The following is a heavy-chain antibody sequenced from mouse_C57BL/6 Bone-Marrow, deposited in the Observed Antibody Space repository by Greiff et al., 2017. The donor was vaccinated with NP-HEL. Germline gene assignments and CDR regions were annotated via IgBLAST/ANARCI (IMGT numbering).Heavy chain of an antibody. CDR3: AREDYDYCSSYVGYWYFDD. CDR2: IDPANGNT. V-gene: IGHV14-3*01. J-gene: IGHJ1*03. Sequence: EVQLQQSVAELVRPGASVKLSCTASGFNIKNTYMHWVKQRPEQGLEWIGRIDPANGNTKYAPKFQGKATITADTSSNTAYLQLSSLTSEDTAIYYCAREDYDYCSSYVGYWYFDDWGTGTTVTVSS. D-gene: IGHD1-1*01. CDR1: GFNIKNTY.